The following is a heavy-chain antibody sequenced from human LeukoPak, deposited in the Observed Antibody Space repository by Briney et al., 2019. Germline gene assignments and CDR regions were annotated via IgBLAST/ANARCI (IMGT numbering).Heavy chain of an antibody. CDR2: INPNSGGT. V-gene: IGHV1-2*02. D-gene: IGHD2-15*01. Sequence: ASVKVSCKASGYTFTGYYMHWVRQAPGQGLEWMGWINPNSGGTNYAQKFQGRVTMTRDTSISTAYMELSRLRSDDTAVYYCARGYCSGGSCSPLLFDYWGQGTLVTVSS. CDR1: GYTFTGYY. CDR3: ARGYCSGGSCSPLLFDY. J-gene: IGHJ4*02.